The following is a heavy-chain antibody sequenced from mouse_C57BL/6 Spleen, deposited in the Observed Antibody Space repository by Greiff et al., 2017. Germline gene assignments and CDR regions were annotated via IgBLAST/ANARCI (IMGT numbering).Heavy chain of an antibody. CDR1: GYTFTSYW. D-gene: IGHD2-14*01. CDR3: ARWGGTDRSYAMDY. J-gene: IGHJ4*01. Sequence: QVQLQQPGAELVKPGASVKLSCKASGYTFTSYWMHWVKQRPGRGLEWIGRIDPNSGGTKYNEKFKSKATLTVSKPSSTAYMQLSILTSEDSSVYYCARWGGTDRSYAMDYWGQGTSVTVSS. V-gene: IGHV1-72*01. CDR2: IDPNSGGT.